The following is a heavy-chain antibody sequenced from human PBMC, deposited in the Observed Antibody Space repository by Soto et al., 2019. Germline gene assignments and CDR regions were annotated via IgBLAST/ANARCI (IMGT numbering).Heavy chain of an antibody. CDR2: ISSGSSDT. CDR1: GFTFSRVS. D-gene: IGHD5-18*01. CDR3: ARPWDTAMVSTWNY. V-gene: IGHV3-21*04. J-gene: IGHJ4*02. Sequence: GGSLSLSCDASGFTFSRVSMNWVRPVPGKGLEWVASISSGSSDTWYADSVKGRFTISRDNAKNSLYLQMNSLRAEDAAVYYCARPWDTAMVSTWNYWGQGTLVNVSS.